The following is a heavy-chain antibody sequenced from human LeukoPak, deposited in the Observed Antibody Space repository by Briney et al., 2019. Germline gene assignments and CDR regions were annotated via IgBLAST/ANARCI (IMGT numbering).Heavy chain of an antibody. CDR3: ARDSSSWAVAGLYYFDY. Sequence: GGSLRLSCAASGFTFSSYWMSWVRQAPGKGLEWVANIKQDGSEKYYVDSVKGRFTISRDNAKNSLYLQMNSLRAEDTAVYYCARDSSSWAVAGLYYFDYWGQGTLVTVSS. V-gene: IGHV3-7*01. D-gene: IGHD6-13*01. CDR1: GFTFSSYW. J-gene: IGHJ4*02. CDR2: IKQDGSEK.